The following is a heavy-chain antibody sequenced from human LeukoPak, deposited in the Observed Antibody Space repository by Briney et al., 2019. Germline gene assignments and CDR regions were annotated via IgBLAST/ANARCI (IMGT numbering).Heavy chain of an antibody. J-gene: IGHJ6*03. CDR2: INPNSGGT. Sequence: GASVKVSCKASGYTFTGYYMHWVRQAPGQGLEWMGWINPNSGGTNYAQKFQGRVTMTRDTSISTAYMELSRLRSDDTAVYYCARLPPPTMVNSGIAVAGTGIYYYMDVWGKGTTVTVSS. CDR3: ARLPPPTMVNSGIAVAGTGIYYYMDV. V-gene: IGHV1-2*02. CDR1: GYTFTGYY. D-gene: IGHD6-19*01.